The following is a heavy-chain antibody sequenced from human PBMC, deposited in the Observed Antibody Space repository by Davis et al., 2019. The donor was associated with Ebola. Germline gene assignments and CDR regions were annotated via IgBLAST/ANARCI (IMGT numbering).Heavy chain of an antibody. CDR1: GFTLSSYA. V-gene: IGHV3-23*01. Sequence: GESLKISCSASGFTLSSYAMNWVRQAPGKGLEWVSAISGSGGSTYYADSVKGRFTISRDNSKNTLYLQMNSLRAEDTAVYYCAKFDCSGGSCYSFDYWGQGTLVTVSS. CDR2: ISGSGGST. D-gene: IGHD2-15*01. CDR3: AKFDCSGGSCYSFDY. J-gene: IGHJ4*02.